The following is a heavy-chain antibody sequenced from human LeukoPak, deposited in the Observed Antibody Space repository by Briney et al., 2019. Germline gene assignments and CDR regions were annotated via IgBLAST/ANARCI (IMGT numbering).Heavy chain of an antibody. J-gene: IGHJ4*02. CDR2: INHSGST. Sequence: SETLSLTCAVYGGSFSGYYWSWIRQPPGKGLEWIGEINHSGSTNYNLSLKSRVTISVDTSKNQFSLKLSSVTAADTAVYYCARGRSGANNDYGDYGSSDWGQGTLVTVSS. D-gene: IGHD4-17*01. CDR3: ARGRSGANNDYGDYGSSD. CDR1: GGSFSGYY. V-gene: IGHV4-34*01.